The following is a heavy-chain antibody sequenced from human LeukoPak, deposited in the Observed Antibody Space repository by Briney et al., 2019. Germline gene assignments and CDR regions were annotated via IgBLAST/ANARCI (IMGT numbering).Heavy chain of an antibody. V-gene: IGHV3-74*01. D-gene: IGHD6-19*01. CDR1: GFTFSSYW. CDR2: INPDGSST. J-gene: IGHJ5*02. CDR3: VRGIAGAANYP. Sequence: GGSLRLSCAASGFTFSSYWMHWVRQAPGKGLVWVSRINPDGSSTTYADSVKGRFTMSRDNAANMLYLQMNSLRADDTAVYYCVRGIAGAANYPWGQGTLVTVSS.